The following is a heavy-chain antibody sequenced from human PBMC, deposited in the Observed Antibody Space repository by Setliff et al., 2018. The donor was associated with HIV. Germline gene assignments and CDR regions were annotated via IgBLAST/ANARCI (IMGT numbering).Heavy chain of an antibody. CDR1: GFTFTTYA. CDR2: INAANGKT. V-gene: IGHV1-3*01. Sequence: ASVKVSCKASGFTFTTYAVHWVRQAPGQRPEWMGWINAANGKTRHPQRFEARVTITMDTGASTAYMELNSLRSEDSAVYYCARGVIRGVISQGGLDYWGPGTLVTVSS. CDR3: ARGVIRGVISQGGLDY. J-gene: IGHJ4*02. D-gene: IGHD3-10*01.